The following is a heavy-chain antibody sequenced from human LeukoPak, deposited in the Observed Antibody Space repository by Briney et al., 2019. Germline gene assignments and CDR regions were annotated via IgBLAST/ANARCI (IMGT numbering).Heavy chain of an antibody. V-gene: IGHV1-69*04. J-gene: IGHJ4*02. CDR2: IIPILGIA. CDR3: ARVQGGQMKQQLVSGFGY. CDR1: GGTFSSYA. D-gene: IGHD6-13*01. Sequence: ASVKVSCKASGGTFSSYAISWVRQAPGQGLEWMGRIIPILGIANYAQKFQGRVTITADKSTSTAYMELSSLRSEDTAVYYCARVQGGQMKQQLVSGFGYWGQGTLVTVSS.